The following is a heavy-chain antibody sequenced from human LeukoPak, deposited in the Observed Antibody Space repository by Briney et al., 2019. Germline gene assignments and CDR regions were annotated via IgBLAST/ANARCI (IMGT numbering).Heavy chain of an antibody. D-gene: IGHD1-7*01. CDR1: GGSISSGDYY. CDR3: ARDNYPGLSEYHPTPFDY. CDR2: IYYSGST. J-gene: IGHJ4*02. Sequence: SETLSLTCTVSGGSISSGDYYWSWIRQPPGKGLEWIGYIYYSGSTYYNPSLKSRVTISVDTSKNQFSLKLSSVTAADTAVYYCARDNYPGLSEYHPTPFDYWGQGTLVTVSS. V-gene: IGHV4-30-4*01.